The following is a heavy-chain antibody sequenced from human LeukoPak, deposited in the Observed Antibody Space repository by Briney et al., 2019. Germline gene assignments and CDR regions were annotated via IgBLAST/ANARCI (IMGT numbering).Heavy chain of an antibody. V-gene: IGHV3-23*01. J-gene: IGHJ4*02. Sequence: PGGSLRLSCAASGFTFSSYAMSWVRQAPGKGLEWVSGISGSGGSTYYADSVKGRVTISRDNSKNTLYLQMNSLRAEDTAVYYCAKGRDGYNADFDYWGQGTLVTVSS. D-gene: IGHD5-12*01. CDR1: GFTFSSYA. CDR2: ISGSGGST. CDR3: AKGRDGYNADFDY.